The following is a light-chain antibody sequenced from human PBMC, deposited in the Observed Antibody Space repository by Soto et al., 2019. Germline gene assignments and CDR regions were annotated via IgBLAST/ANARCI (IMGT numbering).Light chain of an antibody. V-gene: IGKV3-20*01. CDR1: QSVSSSD. CDR3: QQNGSSPRT. Sequence: VLPQSPATLYLSTGERATLSSRASQSVSSSDIAWYQKIPGQTPSLLNDGASTRAAGIPDRCSGGGSGTDSTLTSSILEPEDVAVYYCQQNGSSPRTFGQGTKVDIK. CDR2: GAS. J-gene: IGKJ2*02.